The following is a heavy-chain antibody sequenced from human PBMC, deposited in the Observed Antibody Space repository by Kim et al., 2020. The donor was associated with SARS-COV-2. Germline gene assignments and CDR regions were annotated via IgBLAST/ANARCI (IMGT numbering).Heavy chain of an antibody. CDR2: IYWDDDK. V-gene: IGHV2-5*02. CDR1: GFSLSTSGVG. D-gene: IGHD3-9*01. CDR3: AHGQINYDILTGYHGPYYFDY. J-gene: IGHJ4*02. Sequence: SGPTLVNPTQTLTLTCTFSGFSLSTSGVGVGWIRQPPGKALEWLALIYWDDDKRYSPSLKSRLTITKDTSKNQVVLTMTNMDPVDTATYYCAHGQINYDILTGYHGPYYFDYWGQGTLVTVSS.